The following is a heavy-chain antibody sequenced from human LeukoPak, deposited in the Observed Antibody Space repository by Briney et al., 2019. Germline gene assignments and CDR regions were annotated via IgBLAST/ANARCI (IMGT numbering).Heavy chain of an antibody. D-gene: IGHD2-2*01. CDR1: GGSFSGYY. V-gene: IGHV4-34*01. Sequence: SETLSLACAVYGGSFSGYYWSWMRQPPGKGLEWIGEINYSGSTNYNPSLKSRVIISVDTSKNQFSLNLSSVTAADTAVYYCARGRRWNYFCSSTSCYEHDYWGQGTLVTVSS. CDR3: ARGRRWNYFCSSTSCYEHDY. J-gene: IGHJ4*02. CDR2: INYSGST.